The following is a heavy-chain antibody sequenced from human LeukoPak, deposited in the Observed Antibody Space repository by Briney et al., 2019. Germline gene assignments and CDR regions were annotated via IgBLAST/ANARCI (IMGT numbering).Heavy chain of an antibody. J-gene: IGHJ4*02. CDR1: GGSISSGVSY. Sequence: PSETLSLTCTVSGGSISSGVSYWGRVRQPPGKGLEWIASIYYGGTTYHNPSLKSRVTISVDTSKNQLSLKLSSVTAADTAVYYCAREGCSSISCYSNFDYWGQGTLVTVSS. CDR2: IYYGGTT. CDR3: AREGCSSISCYSNFDY. D-gene: IGHD2-2*01. V-gene: IGHV4-39*07.